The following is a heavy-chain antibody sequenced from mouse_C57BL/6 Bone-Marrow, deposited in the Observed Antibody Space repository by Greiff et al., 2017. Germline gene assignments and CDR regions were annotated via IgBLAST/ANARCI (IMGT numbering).Heavy chain of an antibody. CDR1: GYTFTSYW. J-gene: IGHJ1*03. V-gene: IGHV1-64*01. CDR2: IHPNSGST. D-gene: IGHD1-1*01. CDR3: ARRDYYGSTYWYFDV. Sequence: QVQLQQPGAELVKPGASVKLSCKASGYTFTSYWMHWVKQRPGQGLEWIGMIHPNSGSTNYNEKFKSKATLTVDKSSSTAYMQLSSLTSEDSAVYYWARRDYYGSTYWYFDVWGTGTTVTVSS.